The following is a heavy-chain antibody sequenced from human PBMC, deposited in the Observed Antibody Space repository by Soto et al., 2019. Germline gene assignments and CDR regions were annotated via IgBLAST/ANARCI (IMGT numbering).Heavy chain of an antibody. CDR2: IYYSGST. CDR3: ARGDTVYGMDV. J-gene: IGHJ6*02. V-gene: IGHV4-39*01. Sequence: QLQLQESVPGLVKPSETLSLTCTVSGGSISSSSYYWVWIRQPPGKGLEWIGSIYYSGSTYYNPSLKSRVTISVDTSKNQFSLKLSSVTAADTAVYYCARGDTVYGMDVWGQGTTVTVSS. CDR1: GGSISSSSYY.